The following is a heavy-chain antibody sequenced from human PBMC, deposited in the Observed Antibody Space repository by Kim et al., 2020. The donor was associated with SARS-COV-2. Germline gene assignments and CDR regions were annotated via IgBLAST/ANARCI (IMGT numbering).Heavy chain of an antibody. CDR1: GFTFSSYG. D-gene: IGHD6-13*01. Sequence: GGSLRLSCAASGFTFSSYGMHWVRQAPGKGLEWVAVIWYDGSNKYYADSVKGRFTISRDNSKNTLYLQMNSLRAEDTAVYYCARIAAAGTELAYWGQGTLVTISS. CDR3: ARIAAAGTELAY. V-gene: IGHV3-33*01. J-gene: IGHJ4*02. CDR2: IWYDGSNK.